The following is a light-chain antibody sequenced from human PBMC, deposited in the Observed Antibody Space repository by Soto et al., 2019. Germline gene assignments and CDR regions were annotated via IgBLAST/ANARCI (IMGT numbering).Light chain of an antibody. CDR3: QQYHIYPLT. V-gene: IGKV1-5*01. CDR1: QSIITW. Sequence: DIQMTQSPSTLPASVGDRVTITCRASQSIITWLAWFQQAPGKAPKILISDASSLKSGVPSRFSGSGSGTEFTLPISSLQPDDFATYYCQQYHIYPLTFGGGTKVEI. CDR2: DAS. J-gene: IGKJ4*01.